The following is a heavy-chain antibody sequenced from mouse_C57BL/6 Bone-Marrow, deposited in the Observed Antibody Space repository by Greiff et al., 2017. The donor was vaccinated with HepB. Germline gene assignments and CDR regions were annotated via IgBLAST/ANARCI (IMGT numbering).Heavy chain of an antibody. J-gene: IGHJ4*01. Sequence: EVKLQESGEGLVKPGGSLKLSCAASGFTFSSYAMSWVRQTPEKRLEWVAYISSGGDYIYYADTVKGRFTISRDNARNTLYLQMSSLKSEDTAMYYCTRDGWLLQGDYWGQGTSVTVSS. CDR3: TRDGWLLQGDY. V-gene: IGHV5-9-1*02. CDR1: GFTFSSYA. D-gene: IGHD2-3*01. CDR2: ISSGGDYI.